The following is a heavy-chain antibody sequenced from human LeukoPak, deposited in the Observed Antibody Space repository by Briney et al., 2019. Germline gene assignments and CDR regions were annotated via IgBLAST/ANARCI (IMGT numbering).Heavy chain of an antibody. CDR3: ARDLGTIFGGYMDV. J-gene: IGHJ6*03. CDR2: ISYDGSNK. Sequence: PGGSLRLSCAASGFTFNSYGMHWVRQAPGKGLEWVAVISYDGSNKYYADSVKGRVTISRDNSKNTLYLQMNSLRAEDTAVYYCARDLGTIFGGYMDVWGKGTTVTVSS. V-gene: IGHV3-30*03. D-gene: IGHD3-3*01. CDR1: GFTFNSYG.